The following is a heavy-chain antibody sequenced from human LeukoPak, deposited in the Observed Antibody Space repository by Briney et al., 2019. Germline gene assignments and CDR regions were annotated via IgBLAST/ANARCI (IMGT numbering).Heavy chain of an antibody. CDR3: AREADSGYYRTVDY. V-gene: IGHV3-30-3*01. CDR1: GFTLSRFA. J-gene: IGHJ4*02. Sequence: PGGSLRLSCTASGFTLSRFAMXWVXXAPGKXLEWLGXXSDDGSEKHYVDSXRGRFTISRDPSKNTLYLEMTSLRTEDTAVYYCAREADSGYYRTVDYWGQGTMVTVS. D-gene: IGHD2-15*01. CDR2: XSDDGSEK.